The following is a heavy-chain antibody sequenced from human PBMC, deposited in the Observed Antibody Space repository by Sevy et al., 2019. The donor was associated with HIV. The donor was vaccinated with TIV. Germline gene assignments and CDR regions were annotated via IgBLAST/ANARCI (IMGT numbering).Heavy chain of an antibody. CDR2: IWYDGSNK. CDR3: ARDGGVTMIVVDPLALDY. V-gene: IGHV3-33*08. D-gene: IGHD3-22*01. Sequence: GGSLRLSCAASGFTFSSYAMSWVRQAPGKGLEWVAVIWYDGSNKYYADSVKGRFTISRDNSKNTLYLQMNSLRAEDTAVYYCARDGGVTMIVVDPLALDYWGQGTLVTVSS. J-gene: IGHJ4*02. CDR1: GFTFSSYA.